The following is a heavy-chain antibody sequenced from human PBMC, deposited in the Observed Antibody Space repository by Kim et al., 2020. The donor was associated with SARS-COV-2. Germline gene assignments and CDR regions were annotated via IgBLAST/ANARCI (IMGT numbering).Heavy chain of an antibody. Sequence: ASVKVSCKASGYTFTSYYMHWVRQAPGQGLEWMGIINPSGGSTSYAQKFQGRVTMTRDTSTSTVYMELSSLRSEDTAVYYCARDFWSGLVDYYYYGMDVWGQGTTVTVSS. D-gene: IGHD3-3*01. V-gene: IGHV1-46*01. J-gene: IGHJ6*02. CDR1: GYTFTSYY. CDR3: ARDFWSGLVDYYYYGMDV. CDR2: INPSGGST.